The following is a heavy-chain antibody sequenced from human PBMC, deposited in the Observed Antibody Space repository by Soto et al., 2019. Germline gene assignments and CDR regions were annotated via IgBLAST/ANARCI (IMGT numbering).Heavy chain of an antibody. Sequence: GGSLRLSCAASGLTFSSYGMHWVRQAPGKGLEWVAVIWYDGSNKYYADSVKGRFTISRDNSKNTLYLQMNSLRAEDTAVYYCARVLGYFDWPPYYWGQGTLLTVSS. J-gene: IGHJ4*02. CDR1: GLTFSSYG. V-gene: IGHV3-33*01. CDR2: IWYDGSNK. CDR3: ARVLGYFDWPPYY. D-gene: IGHD3-9*01.